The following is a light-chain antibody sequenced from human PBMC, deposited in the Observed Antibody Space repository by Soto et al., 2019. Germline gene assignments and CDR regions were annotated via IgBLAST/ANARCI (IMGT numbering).Light chain of an antibody. CDR1: QGIGSN. V-gene: IGKV1-13*02. Sequence: AIQLTQSPSSLSASVGDRVTITCRASQGIGSNLAWYHQKPGKPPKLLIYDASSLESGVPSRFGGSGFGTDFTLTISSLQPEDFATYYCQQFSFLPVSFGGGTRVEI. J-gene: IGKJ4*01. CDR2: DAS. CDR3: QQFSFLPVS.